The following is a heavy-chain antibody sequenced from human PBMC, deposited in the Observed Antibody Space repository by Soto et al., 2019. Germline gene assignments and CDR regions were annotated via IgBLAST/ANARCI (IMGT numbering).Heavy chain of an antibody. CDR3: ARGPSPGYSSGWYYYYGMDV. CDR2: TYYRSKWYN. J-gene: IGHJ6*02. D-gene: IGHD6-19*01. CDR1: GDNVSSNSAA. Sequence: SQTLSLTCAISGDNVSSNSAAWNWIRQSPSRGLEWLGRTYYRSKWYNDYAVSVKSRITINPDTSKNQFSLQLNSVTPEDTAVYYCARGPSPGYSSGWYYYYGMDVWGQGTTVTVSS. V-gene: IGHV6-1*01.